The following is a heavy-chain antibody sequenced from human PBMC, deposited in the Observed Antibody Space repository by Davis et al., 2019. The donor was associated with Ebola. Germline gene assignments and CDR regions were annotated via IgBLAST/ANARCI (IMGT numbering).Heavy chain of an antibody. Sequence: PAGSLRLSCAASGFTFSSYWMSWVRQAPGKGLEWVANIKQDGSEKYYVDSVKGRFTISRDNAKNSLYLQMNSLRAEDTAVYYCARDKKIVRWYFDLWGRGTLVTVSS. D-gene: IGHD3-16*02. CDR3: ARDKKIVRWYFDL. V-gene: IGHV3-7*03. CDR1: GFTFSSYW. CDR2: IKQDGSEK. J-gene: IGHJ2*01.